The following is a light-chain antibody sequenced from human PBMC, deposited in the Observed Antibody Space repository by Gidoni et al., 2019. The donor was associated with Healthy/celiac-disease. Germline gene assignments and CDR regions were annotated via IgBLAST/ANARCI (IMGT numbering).Light chain of an antibody. CDR1: QSPLHSNGYNY. V-gene: IGKV2-28*01. J-gene: IGKJ1*01. Sequence: IVMTQSPLSLPVTPGDPASIYCRSSQSPLHSNGYNYLDWYQQKPGQSPQLLIYLGSNRASGIPDRFSGSGSGTEFTLKISRVEAEDVGVYYCMQALQTPWTFXQXTKVEIK. CDR2: LGS. CDR3: MQALQTPWT.